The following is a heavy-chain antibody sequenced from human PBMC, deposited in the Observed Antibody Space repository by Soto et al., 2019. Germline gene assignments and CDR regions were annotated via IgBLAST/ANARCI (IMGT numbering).Heavy chain of an antibody. CDR3: ARGRDGDY. D-gene: IGHD6-6*01. V-gene: IGHV1-18*01. CDR1: GYTFTSYG. Sequence: QVHLVQSGAEVKKPGASVKVSCKASGYTFTSYGITWVRQAPGQGLEWMGWISVHNGNTDYAQKLQGRVIVTRDTSTSTAYMELRSLISDDTAVYYCARGRDGDYWGQGALVTVSS. J-gene: IGHJ4*02. CDR2: ISVHNGNT.